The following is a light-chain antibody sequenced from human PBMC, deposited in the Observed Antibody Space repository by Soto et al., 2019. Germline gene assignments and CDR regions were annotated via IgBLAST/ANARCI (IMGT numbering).Light chain of an antibody. CDR1: SSDVGGYNY. CDR3: CSYAGSYGVV. V-gene: IGLV2-11*01. Sequence: QSALTQPRSVSGSPGQSVTISCTGTSSDVGGYNYVSWYQQHPGKAPKLMIYDVSKRPSGVPDRFSGSKSGNTASLTISGLQAEGEADYYCCSYAGSYGVVFGGGTKVTVL. J-gene: IGLJ2*01. CDR2: DVS.